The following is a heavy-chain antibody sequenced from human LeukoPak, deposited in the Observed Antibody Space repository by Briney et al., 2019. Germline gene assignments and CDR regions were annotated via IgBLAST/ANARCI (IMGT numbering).Heavy chain of an antibody. CDR3: ARSFATPNWFDP. V-gene: IGHV4-30-2*01. CDR2: IYHSGST. J-gene: IGHJ5*02. Sequence: SETLSLTCAVSGGSISSGGYSWSWIRQPPGKGLEWIGYIYHSGSTYYNPSLKSRVTISVDRSKNQFSLKLSSVTAADTAVYYCARSFATPNWFDPWGQGTLVTVSS. D-gene: IGHD3-10*01. CDR1: GGSISSGGYS.